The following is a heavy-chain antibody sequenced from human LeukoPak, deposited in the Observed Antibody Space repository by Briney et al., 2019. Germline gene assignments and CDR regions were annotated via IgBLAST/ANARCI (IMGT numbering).Heavy chain of an antibody. CDR3: AGSRELRRSLFFDY. J-gene: IGHJ4*02. Sequence: GGSLRLSCAASGFIVSSNHMSWVRQAPGKGLEWVSVIHSGGYTHYTDSVQGRFTISRDNSRNTVYLQMNSLRAEDTALYYCAGSRELRRSLFFDYWGQGTLVTVSS. D-gene: IGHD1-26*01. CDR1: GFIVSSNH. V-gene: IGHV3-53*01. CDR2: IHSGGYT.